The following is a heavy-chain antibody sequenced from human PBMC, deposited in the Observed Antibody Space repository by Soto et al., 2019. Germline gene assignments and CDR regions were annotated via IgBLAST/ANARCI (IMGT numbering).Heavy chain of an antibody. J-gene: IGHJ4*02. CDR1: GFTFSSYW. CDR3: ASIYGGNHYSSSWTYFDY. CDR2: IKQDGSEK. Sequence: LRLSCAASGFTFSSYWMSWVRQAPGKGLEWVANIKQDGSEKYYVDSVKGRFTISRDNAKNSLYLQMNSLRAEDTAVYYCASIYGGNHYSSSWTYFDYWGQGALVTVSS. D-gene: IGHD6-13*01. V-gene: IGHV3-7*03.